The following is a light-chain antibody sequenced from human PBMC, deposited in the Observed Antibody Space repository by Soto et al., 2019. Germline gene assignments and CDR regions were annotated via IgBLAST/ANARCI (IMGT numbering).Light chain of an antibody. Sequence: DIQMTQSPSSLSASVGDRVTITCRASQIISSYLNWYQQKPGKAPKLLIYAASSLQSGVPSRFSGSGSGTDFTLTISSLQPEDFATYYCQQSYSTTQTFGQATKVDIK. CDR3: QQSYSTTQT. J-gene: IGKJ1*01. CDR1: QIISSY. CDR2: AAS. V-gene: IGKV1-39*01.